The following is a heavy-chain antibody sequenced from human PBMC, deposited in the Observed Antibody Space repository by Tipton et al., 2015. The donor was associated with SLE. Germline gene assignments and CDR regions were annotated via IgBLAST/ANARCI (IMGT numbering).Heavy chain of an antibody. V-gene: IGHV4-39*07. D-gene: IGHD4-11*01. CDR1: GSSITSRSYY. J-gene: IGHJ4*02. Sequence: TLSLTCTVSGSSITSRSYYWGWIRQPPGKGLEWIGSVSYSGSTYYNSSLKSRVTISLDTSKNQFSLKLSSVTAADTAVYYCARRPDDDYRTLEGAFDIWGQGTLVTVSS. CDR3: ARRPDDDYRTLEGAFDI. CDR2: VSYSGST.